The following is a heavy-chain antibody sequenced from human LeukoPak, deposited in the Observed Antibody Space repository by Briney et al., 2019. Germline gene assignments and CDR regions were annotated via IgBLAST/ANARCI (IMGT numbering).Heavy chain of an antibody. CDR2: INHSGST. CDR1: GGSISSSSYY. CDR3: ARDRGSSSWREDAFDI. D-gene: IGHD6-13*01. V-gene: IGHV4-39*07. Sequence: SETLSLTCTVSGGSISSSSYYWGWIRQPPGKGLEWIGEINHSGSTNYNPSLKSRVTISVDTSKNQFSLKLSSVTAADTAVYYCARDRGSSSWREDAFDIWGQGTMVTVSS. J-gene: IGHJ3*02.